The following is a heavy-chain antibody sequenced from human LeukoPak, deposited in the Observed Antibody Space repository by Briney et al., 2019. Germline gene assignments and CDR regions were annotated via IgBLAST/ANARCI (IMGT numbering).Heavy chain of an antibody. D-gene: IGHD3-10*01. CDR2: ISSSGSTI. CDR1: GFTFSDYY. CDR3: ARWLRGFGELLPDYYYYGTDV. V-gene: IGHV3-11*01. J-gene: IGHJ6*02. Sequence: GGSLRLSCAASGFTFSDYYMSWIRQAPGKGLEWVSYISSSGSTIYYTDSVKGRFTISRDNAKNSLYLQMNSLRAEDTAVYYCARWLRGFGELLPDYYYYGTDVWGQGTTVTVSS.